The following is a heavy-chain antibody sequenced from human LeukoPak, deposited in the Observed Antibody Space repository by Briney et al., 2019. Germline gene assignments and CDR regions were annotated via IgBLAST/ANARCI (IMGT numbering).Heavy chain of an antibody. CDR1: GFTFSSYE. J-gene: IGHJ3*02. CDR2: ISSSSSYI. Sequence: GGSLRLSCAASGFTFSSYEMNWVRQAPGKGLEWVSSISSSSSYIYYADSVKGRFTISRDNAKNSLYLQMNSLRAEDTAVYYCARDQGTAAFDIWGQGTMVTVSS. V-gene: IGHV3-21*01. CDR3: ARDQGTAAFDI.